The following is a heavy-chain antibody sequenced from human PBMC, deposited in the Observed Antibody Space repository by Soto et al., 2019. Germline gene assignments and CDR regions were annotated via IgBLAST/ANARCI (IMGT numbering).Heavy chain of an antibody. CDR3: ARQNWNDNYYYGMDV. V-gene: IGHV5-51*01. Sequence: PGESLKISCNGSGYSFTIYWIGWVRQMPGKGLEWMGIIYPGDSDTRYSPSFQGQVTISADKSISTAYLQWSSLKASDTAMYYCARQNWNDNYYYGMDVWGQGTTVTVSS. CDR1: GYSFTIYW. J-gene: IGHJ6*02. CDR2: IYPGDSDT. D-gene: IGHD1-1*01.